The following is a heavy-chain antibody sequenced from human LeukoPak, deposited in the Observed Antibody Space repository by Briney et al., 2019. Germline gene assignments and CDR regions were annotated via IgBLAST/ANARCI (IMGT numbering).Heavy chain of an antibody. CDR3: ARHITQWLVRLFDY. CDR2: INHSGST. CDR1: GGSFSGYY. D-gene: IGHD6-19*01. Sequence: TSETLSLTCAVYGGSFSGYYWSWIRQPPGKGLEWIGEINHSGSTNYNPSLKSRVTISVDTSKNQFSLKLSSVTAADTAVYYCARHITQWLVRLFDYWGQGTLVTVTS. V-gene: IGHV4-34*01. J-gene: IGHJ4*02.